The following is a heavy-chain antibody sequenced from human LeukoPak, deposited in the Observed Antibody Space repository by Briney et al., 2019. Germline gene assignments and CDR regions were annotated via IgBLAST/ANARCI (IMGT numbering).Heavy chain of an antibody. V-gene: IGHV3-23*01. D-gene: IGHD6-19*01. CDR1: GFTFSSYA. J-gene: IGHJ4*02. Sequence: GGSLRLSCAASGFTFSSYAMSWVRQAPGKGLEWVSAISGSGGSTYYAASVKGRFTISRDNSKNTLYLQMNSLRAEDTAVYYCAKPDSSGWMTFDYWGQGTLVTVSS. CDR3: AKPDSSGWMTFDY. CDR2: ISGSGGST.